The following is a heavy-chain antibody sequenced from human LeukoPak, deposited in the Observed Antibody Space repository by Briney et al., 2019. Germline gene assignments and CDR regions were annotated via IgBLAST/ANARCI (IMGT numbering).Heavy chain of an antibody. CDR2: ISSSSSYI. Sequence: SWGSLRLSCAASGFTFSSYSMNWVGQAPGKGLEWVSSISSSSSYIYYADSVKGRFTISRDNAKNSLYLQMNRLRAEDTAVYCCAIGFSSGYSFAYWGQGTLVTVSS. CDR3: AIGFSSGYSFAY. J-gene: IGHJ4*02. CDR1: GFTFSSYS. V-gene: IGHV3-21*01. D-gene: IGHD3-22*01.